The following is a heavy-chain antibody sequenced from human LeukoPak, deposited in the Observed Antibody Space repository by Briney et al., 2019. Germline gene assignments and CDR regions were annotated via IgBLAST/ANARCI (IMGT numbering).Heavy chain of an antibody. CDR1: GGSISSYY. Sequence: PSETLSLTCTVSGGSISSYYWSWIRQPPGKGLEWIGYIYYSGSTNYNPSLKSRVTISVDTSKNQFSLKLSSVTAADTAVYYCARVPNSAGTHYYYYMDVWGKGTTVTVSS. V-gene: IGHV4-59*01. CDR3: ARVPNSAGTHYYYYMDV. D-gene: IGHD6-19*01. J-gene: IGHJ6*03. CDR2: IYYSGST.